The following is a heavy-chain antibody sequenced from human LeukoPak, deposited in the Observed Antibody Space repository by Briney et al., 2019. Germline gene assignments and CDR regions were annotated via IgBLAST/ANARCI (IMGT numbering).Heavy chain of an antibody. D-gene: IGHD6-6*01. CDR3: TKDRVRGSSSDWFDP. Sequence: GGSLRLSCAASGFTFSSYAMSWVRQAPGKGLEWVSGIGGSGGRTYYAESVKGRFTISRDNSKNTLYLQMNSLRAEDTAVYSCTKDRVRGSSSDWFDPWGQGTLVTVSS. CDR2: IGGSGGRT. CDR1: GFTFSSYA. V-gene: IGHV3-23*01. J-gene: IGHJ5*02.